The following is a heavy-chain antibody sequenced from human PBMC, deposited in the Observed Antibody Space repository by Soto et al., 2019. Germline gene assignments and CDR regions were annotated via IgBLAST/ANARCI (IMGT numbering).Heavy chain of an antibody. D-gene: IGHD2-15*01. V-gene: IGHV3-33*01. CDR3: AIEYCSGGSCYYSGMDV. J-gene: IGHJ6*02. CDR2: IWYDGSNK. CDR1: GFTFSNYG. Sequence: QVQLVESGGGVVQPGRSLRLSCAASGFTFSNYGMHWVRQAPGKGLEWVAVIWYDGSNKYYADSVKGRFTISRDNSKNTLYLQMNSLRAEDTAVYYCAIEYCSGGSCYYSGMDVWGQGTTVTVSS.